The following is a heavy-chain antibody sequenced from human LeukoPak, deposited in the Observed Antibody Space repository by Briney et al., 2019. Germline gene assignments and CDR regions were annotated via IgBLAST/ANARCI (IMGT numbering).Heavy chain of an antibody. J-gene: IGHJ4*02. CDR2: IYYSGST. V-gene: IGHV4-59*08. D-gene: IGHD3-9*01. Sequence: SETLSLTCGVHGGSFSGYYCNWIRQSPGKGLEWIGYIYYSGSTNYNPSLKSRVTISINTSKNQFSLKLSSVTAADTAVYYCARQGDDYDILTAYYNWGQGTLVTVSS. CDR3: ARQGDDYDILTAYYN. CDR1: GGSFSGYY.